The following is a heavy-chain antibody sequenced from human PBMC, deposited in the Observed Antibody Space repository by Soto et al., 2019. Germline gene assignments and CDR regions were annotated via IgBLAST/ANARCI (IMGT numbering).Heavy chain of an antibody. V-gene: IGHV3-21*01. J-gene: IGHJ4*02. CDR1: GFTFSSYS. D-gene: IGHD5-12*01. Sequence: EVQLVESGGGLVKPGGSLRLSCAASGFTFSSYSMNWVRQAPGKGLEWVSSISSSSRYIYYADSVKRRFTISRDNAKNSLYLQMNSLRAEDTAVYYCAREVSKYSGYDFDYWGQGTLVTVSS. CDR2: ISSSSRYI. CDR3: AREVSKYSGYDFDY.